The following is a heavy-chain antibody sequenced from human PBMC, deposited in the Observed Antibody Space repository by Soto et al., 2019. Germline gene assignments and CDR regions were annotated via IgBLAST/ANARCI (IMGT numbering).Heavy chain of an antibody. CDR1: GFTFSSYS. D-gene: IGHD1-26*01. Sequence: GGSLRLSCAASGFTFSSYSMNWVRQAPGKGLEWVSSISSSSSYIYYADSVKGRFTISRDNAKNSLYLQMNSLRAEDTAVYYCARQRDSGGYYEIDYWGQGTLVTVSS. J-gene: IGHJ4*02. CDR2: ISSSSSYI. CDR3: ARQRDSGGYYEIDY. V-gene: IGHV3-21*01.